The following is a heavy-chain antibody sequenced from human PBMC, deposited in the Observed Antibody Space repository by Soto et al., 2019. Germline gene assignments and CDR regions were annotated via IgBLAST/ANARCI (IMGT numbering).Heavy chain of an antibody. D-gene: IGHD6-19*01. Sequence: ESGGGVVQPGRSLRLSCAASGFTFNTYGFNWVRQAPGKGLEWVAVIWYDGNTKYYADSVKGRFTISSDNLKNTLYLQINSLTAEDTAVYYCARPLVAPVAGPYYYGMDVWGQGTTVTVSS. CDR1: GFTFNTYG. CDR3: ARPLVAPVAGPYYYGMDV. CDR2: IWYDGNTK. J-gene: IGHJ6*02. V-gene: IGHV3-33*01.